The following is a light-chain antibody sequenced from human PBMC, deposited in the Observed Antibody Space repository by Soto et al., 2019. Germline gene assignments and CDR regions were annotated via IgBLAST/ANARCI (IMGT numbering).Light chain of an antibody. Sequence: QSALTQPASVSGSPGQSITISCTEASSDVGGYNYVSWYQQHPGRVPKLIIYEVSNRPSGISNRFSGSKSGNTASLTISGLQADDEANYFCSTYTTSSTVEFGGGTKLTVL. CDR1: SSDVGGYNY. CDR3: STYTTSSTVE. J-gene: IGLJ3*02. V-gene: IGLV2-14*01. CDR2: EVS.